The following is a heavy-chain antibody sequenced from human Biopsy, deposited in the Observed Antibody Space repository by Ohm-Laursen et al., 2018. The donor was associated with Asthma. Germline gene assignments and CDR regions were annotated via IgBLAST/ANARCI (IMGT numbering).Heavy chain of an antibody. V-gene: IGHV3-30*03. Sequence: SLRLSCTASGFVFSQSGMHWVRQAPGKGLEWVALISSDGHLKYHEDSVKGRFTISRDNSKNSLYLQINSLRVEDSAVYYCARESGQDYGGFGSFDRWGQGKMVAVSS. CDR2: ISSDGHLK. D-gene: IGHD4-23*01. J-gene: IGHJ3*02. CDR1: GFVFSQSG. CDR3: ARESGQDYGGFGSFDR.